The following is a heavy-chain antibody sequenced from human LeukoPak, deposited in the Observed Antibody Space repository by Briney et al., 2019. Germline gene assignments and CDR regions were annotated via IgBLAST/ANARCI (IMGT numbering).Heavy chain of an antibody. CDR1: GFTFSNAW. V-gene: IGHV3-15*01. Sequence: GGSLRLSCAASGFTFSNAWMSWVRQAPGKGLEWVGRIKSKTDGGTTDYAAPVRGRFTISRDDSKNTLYLQMNSLKTEDTAVYYCTTVGYCSSTSCNGDYWGQGTLVTVSS. D-gene: IGHD2-2*01. J-gene: IGHJ4*02. CDR2: IKSKTDGGTT. CDR3: TTVGYCSSTSCNGDY.